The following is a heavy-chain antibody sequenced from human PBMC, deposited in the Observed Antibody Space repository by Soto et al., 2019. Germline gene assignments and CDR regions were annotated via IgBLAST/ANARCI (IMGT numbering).Heavy chain of an antibody. D-gene: IGHD2-2*01. V-gene: IGHV1-18*01. CDR1: GYTFTSFG. J-gene: IGHJ3*01. CDR2: ISTYNDNT. CDR3: AIDLIVAVPAGHDVVDL. Sequence: QVQLVQSCAEVQKPGASVKVSCKTSGYTFTSFGIIWVRQAPGQGIEWMAWISTYNDNTKFAKRLQGRVTLSTDTSTSTVYMELMSLRSDDTAVYYCAIDLIVAVPAGHDVVDLWGQGTMVTVSS.